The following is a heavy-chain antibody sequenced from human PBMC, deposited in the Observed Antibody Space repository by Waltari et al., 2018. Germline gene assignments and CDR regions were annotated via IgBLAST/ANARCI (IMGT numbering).Heavy chain of an antibody. Sequence: QVQLVQSGAEVKKPGSSVKVSCKASGGTFSSYAISWVRQAPGQGLEWMGGIIPNFGKANYDKKFQGRVTITADESTSTAYMELSSLRSEDTAVYYCARGGTIVGATASLACDIWGQGTMVTVSS. CDR1: GGTFSSYA. V-gene: IGHV1-69*01. CDR3: ARGGTIVGATASLACDI. CDR2: IIPNFGKA. J-gene: IGHJ3*02. D-gene: IGHD1-26*01.